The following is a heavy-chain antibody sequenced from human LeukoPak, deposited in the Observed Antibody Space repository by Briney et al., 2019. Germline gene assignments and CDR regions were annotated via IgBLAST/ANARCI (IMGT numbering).Heavy chain of an antibody. CDR3: ATGDRNYDFWSGYYHYYYYMDV. D-gene: IGHD3-3*01. CDR1: GYTFTSYG. V-gene: IGHV1-18*01. CDR2: ISAYNGNT. Sequence: ASVKVSCKASGYTFTSYGISWVRQAPGQGLEWMGWISAYNGNTNYAQKPQGRVTMTTDTSTSTAYMELRSLRSDDTAVYYCATGDRNYDFWSGYYHYYYYMDVWGKGTTVTVSS. J-gene: IGHJ6*03.